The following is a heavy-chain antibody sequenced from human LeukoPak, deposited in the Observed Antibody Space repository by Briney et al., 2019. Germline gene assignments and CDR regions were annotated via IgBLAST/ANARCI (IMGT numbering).Heavy chain of an antibody. CDR2: ISAYNGNT. Sequence: GASVKVSCKASGYTFTSYGISWVRQAPGQGLEWMGWISAYNGNTNYAQKLQGRVTMTTDTSTSTAYMELRSLRPDDTAVYYCARGRHYYVSSGYLSSYWGQGTLVTVSS. D-gene: IGHD3-22*01. J-gene: IGHJ4*02. V-gene: IGHV1-18*01. CDR1: GYTFTSYG. CDR3: ARGRHYYVSSGYLSSY.